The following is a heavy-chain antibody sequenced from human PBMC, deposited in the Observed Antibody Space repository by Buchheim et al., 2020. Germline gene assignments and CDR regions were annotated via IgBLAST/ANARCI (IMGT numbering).Heavy chain of an antibody. J-gene: IGHJ6*02. D-gene: IGHD2-8*01. CDR1: GGSFSGYY. CDR2: INHSGST. CDR3: ARDRGYCTNGVCYPSYYYYGMDV. V-gene: IGHV4-34*01. Sequence: VQLQQWGAGLLKPSETLSLTCAVYGGSFSGYYWSWIRQPPGKGLEWIGEINHSGSTNYNPSLKSRVTISVDTSKNQFSLKLSSVTAADTAVYYCARDRGYCTNGVCYPSYYYYGMDVWGQGTT.